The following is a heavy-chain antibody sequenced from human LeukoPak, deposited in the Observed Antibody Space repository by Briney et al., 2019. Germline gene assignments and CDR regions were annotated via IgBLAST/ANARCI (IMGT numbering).Heavy chain of an antibody. J-gene: IGHJ4*02. CDR1: GFTFSSYA. Sequence: GGSLRLSCAASGFTFSSYAMSWVRQAPGKGLEWVSAISGSGGSTYYADSVKGRFTISRDNSKNTLYLQMNSLRAEDTAVYYCARTPYGSGSYSGPFDYWGQGTLVTVSS. D-gene: IGHD3-10*01. CDR2: ISGSGGST. V-gene: IGHV3-23*01. CDR3: ARTPYGSGSYSGPFDY.